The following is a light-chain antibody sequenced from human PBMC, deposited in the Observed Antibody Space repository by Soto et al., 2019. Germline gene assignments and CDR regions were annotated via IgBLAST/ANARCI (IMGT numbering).Light chain of an antibody. CDR2: DAS. CDR1: QTADKW. Sequence: DIQVTQSPSTLSASVGDRVIIACRASQTADKWVAWYQQKPGKAPNVLIYDASRLESGVPSRFSGSRSRTLFTLTISNLQPDDFATYYCQQYNDYPYTFGQGTKVEI. J-gene: IGKJ2*01. CDR3: QQYNDYPYT. V-gene: IGKV1-5*01.